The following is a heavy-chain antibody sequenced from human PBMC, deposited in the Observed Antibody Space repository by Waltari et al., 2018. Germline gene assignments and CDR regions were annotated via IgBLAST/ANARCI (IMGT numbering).Heavy chain of an antibody. V-gene: IGHV1-69*12. CDR3: ARRLRNTSPFDY. D-gene: IGHD5-12*01. CDR1: GGTFSSYA. J-gene: IGHJ4*02. CDR2: IIPIFGTA. Sequence: QVQLVQSGAAVKKPGSSVKVSCKASGGTFSSYAITWVRQAPGQGLEWMGGIIPIFGTANYAQKFQGRVTITADESTSTAYMELSSLRSEDTAVYYCARRLRNTSPFDYWGQGTLVTVSS.